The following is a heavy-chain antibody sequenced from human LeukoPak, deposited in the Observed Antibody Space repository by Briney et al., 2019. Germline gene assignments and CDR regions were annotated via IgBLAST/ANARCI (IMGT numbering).Heavy chain of an antibody. CDR3: ARHSYGSGSYYKVPTQYFDY. CDR1: GGSFSGYY. J-gene: IGHJ4*02. CDR2: INHSGST. Sequence: PSETLSLTCAVYGGSFSGYYWSWIRQPPGKGLEWIGEINHSGSTNYNPSLKSRVTISVDTSKNQLSLKLSSVTAADTAVYYCARHSYGSGSYYKVPTQYFDYWGQGTLVTVSS. D-gene: IGHD3-10*01. V-gene: IGHV4-34*01.